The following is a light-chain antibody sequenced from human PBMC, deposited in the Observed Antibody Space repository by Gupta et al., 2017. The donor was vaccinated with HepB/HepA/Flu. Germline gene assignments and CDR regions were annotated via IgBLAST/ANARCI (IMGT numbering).Light chain of an antibody. Sequence: SVLTQPPSVSGGTGQRVTISCTGSSPNNGAGYDVHWYQQLPGTAPKLLISGNSNRPAGVPDLFSGSKSGTSASLAITWLQAEDEADYYSQSYYSSLIGLGVFGGGTKLTVL. CDR2: GNS. V-gene: IGLV1-40*01. J-gene: IGLJ3*02. CDR3: QSYYSSLIGLGV. CDR1: SPNNGAGYD.